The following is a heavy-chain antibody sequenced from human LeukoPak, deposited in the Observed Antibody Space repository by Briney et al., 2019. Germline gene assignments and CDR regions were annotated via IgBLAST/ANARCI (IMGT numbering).Heavy chain of an antibody. V-gene: IGHV3-21*04. D-gene: IGHD1-14*01. CDR3: AKYRKVRPTEALDY. Sequence: GGSLRLSCAASGFTFSSYSMNWVRQAPGKGLEWVSSISSSSSYIYYADSVKGRFTISRDNAKNSLYLQMNSLRAEETAVYYCAKYRKVRPTEALDYWGQGTLVTVSS. CDR2: ISSSSSYI. J-gene: IGHJ4*02. CDR1: GFTFSSYS.